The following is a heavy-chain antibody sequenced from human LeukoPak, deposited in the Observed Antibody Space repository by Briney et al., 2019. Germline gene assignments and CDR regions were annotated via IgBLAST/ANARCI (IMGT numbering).Heavy chain of an antibody. V-gene: IGHV4-59*01. CDR3: ARVTHSGYSYGFAFDI. CDR1: GGSISSYY. D-gene: IGHD5-18*01. J-gene: IGHJ3*02. CDR2: IYYSGST. Sequence: SETPSLTRTVSGGSISSYYWSWIRQPPGKGLEWIGYIYYSGSTNYNPSLKSRVTVSVDTSKNQFSLKLSSVTAADTAVYYCARVTHSGYSYGFAFDIWGQGTMVTVSS.